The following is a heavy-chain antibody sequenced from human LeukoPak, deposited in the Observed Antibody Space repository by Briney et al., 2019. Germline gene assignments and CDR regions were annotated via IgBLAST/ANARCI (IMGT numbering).Heavy chain of an antibody. CDR3: AKIPSATVVTSFGL. CDR1: GFTFSSYG. CDR2: ISYDGSNK. V-gene: IGHV3-30*18. J-gene: IGHJ5*02. Sequence: GGSLRLSCAASGFTFSSYGMHWVRQAPGKGLEWVAVISYDGSNKYYADSVRGRFTISRDNSKNTLYLQMNSLRAEDTAVYYCAKIPSATVVTSFGLWGQGTLVTVSS. D-gene: IGHD4-23*01.